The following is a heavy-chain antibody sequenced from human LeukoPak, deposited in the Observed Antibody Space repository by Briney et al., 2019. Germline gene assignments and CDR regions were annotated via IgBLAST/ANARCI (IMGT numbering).Heavy chain of an antibody. Sequence: GESLKISCKGSGYCFTSYWIGWVRQMPGKGLEWMGIIYPGDSDTRYSPSFQGQVTISADKSISTAYLQWSSLKASDTAMYYCARLGGYCSSTSCYALLYFDYWGQGTLVTVSS. CDR3: ARLGGYCSSTSCYALLYFDY. V-gene: IGHV5-51*01. CDR2: IYPGDSDT. J-gene: IGHJ4*02. D-gene: IGHD2-2*01. CDR1: GYCFTSYW.